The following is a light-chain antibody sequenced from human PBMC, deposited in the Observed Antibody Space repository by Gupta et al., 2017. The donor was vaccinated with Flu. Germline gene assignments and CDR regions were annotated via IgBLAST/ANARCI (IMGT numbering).Light chain of an antibody. CDR2: SNN. CDR1: SSNIGSNT. J-gene: IGLJ2*01. Sequence: SVLTQPPSASWTPGQRVTISCSGSSSNIGSNTVNWYQQHPGTAPKLLIYSNNQRPSGVPDRFSGSKSGTFASLRISGLQAEDEADDYCAEWDDSLNGAVFGGGTKLTVL. V-gene: IGLV1-44*01. CDR3: AEWDDSLNGAV.